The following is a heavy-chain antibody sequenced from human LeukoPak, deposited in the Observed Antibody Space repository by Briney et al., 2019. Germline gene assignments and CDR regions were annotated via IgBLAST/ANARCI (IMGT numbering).Heavy chain of an antibody. Sequence: GGSLTLSYAAAGFTFGSYDMRWVREAPGKGLEWVSGISGGGGSTYYADSVKGRFTISRDNSKNTLYLQVNSLRAEDTAVYYCAKSLAAARDYWGQGTLVIVSS. D-gene: IGHD6-13*01. J-gene: IGHJ4*02. CDR3: AKSLAAARDY. CDR1: GFTFGSYD. V-gene: IGHV3-23*01. CDR2: ISGGGGST.